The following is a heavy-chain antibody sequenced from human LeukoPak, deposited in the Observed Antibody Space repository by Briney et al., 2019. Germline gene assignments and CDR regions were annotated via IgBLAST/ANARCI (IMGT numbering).Heavy chain of an antibody. Sequence: PGGSLRLSCAASGFTFSSYAMPWVRQAPGKGLEWVAVISYDGSNKYYADSVKGRFTISRDNSKNTLYLQMNSLRAEDTAVYYCARGDYGDYVWRPATNYYGMDVWGQGTTVTVSS. CDR3: ARGDYGDYVWRPATNYYGMDV. CDR1: GFTFSSYA. D-gene: IGHD4-17*01. J-gene: IGHJ6*02. V-gene: IGHV3-30-3*01. CDR2: ISYDGSNK.